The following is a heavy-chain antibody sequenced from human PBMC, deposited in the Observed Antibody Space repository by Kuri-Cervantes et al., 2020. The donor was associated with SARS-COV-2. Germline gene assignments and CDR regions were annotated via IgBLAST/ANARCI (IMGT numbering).Heavy chain of an antibody. V-gene: IGHV3-7*03. J-gene: IGHJ4*02. D-gene: IGHD1-26*01. Sequence: ETLSLTCAASGFTLSSYWMGWVRQAPGKGLEWVANIDQDGYEKYFVDSVKGRFSISRDNAKNSLFLQMNSLRAEDTAIYFCARPSLNTGSYCPDWGQGTLVTASS. CDR1: GFTLSSYW. CDR3: ARPSLNTGSYCPD. CDR2: IDQDGYEK.